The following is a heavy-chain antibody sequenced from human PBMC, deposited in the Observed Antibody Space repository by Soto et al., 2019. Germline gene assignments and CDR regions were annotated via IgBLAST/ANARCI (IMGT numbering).Heavy chain of an antibody. D-gene: IGHD5-12*01. CDR3: ARRHIVATMSAFDI. CDR1: GGSISSSSYY. Sequence: PSETLSLTCTVSGGSISSSSYYWGWIRQPPGKGLEWIGSIYYSGSTYYNPSLKSRVTISVDTSKNQFSLKLSSVTAAVTAVYYCARRHIVATMSAFDIWGQGTMVTVSS. V-gene: IGHV4-39*01. CDR2: IYYSGST. J-gene: IGHJ3*02.